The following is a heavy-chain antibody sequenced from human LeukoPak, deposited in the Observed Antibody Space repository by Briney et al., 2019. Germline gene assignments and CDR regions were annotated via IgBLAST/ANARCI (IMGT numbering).Heavy chain of an antibody. Sequence: SETLSLTCAVYGGSFNDYYWNWIRQPPGKGLEWIGEINIRGSTTYNPSLKSRVTISLDESKNQFSLKLSSVTAADTAVYYCARHFRLYYYGSGGYNWFDPWGQGTLVTVSS. V-gene: IGHV4-34*01. J-gene: IGHJ5*02. CDR1: GGSFNDYY. D-gene: IGHD3-10*01. CDR2: INIRGST. CDR3: ARHFRLYYYGSGGYNWFDP.